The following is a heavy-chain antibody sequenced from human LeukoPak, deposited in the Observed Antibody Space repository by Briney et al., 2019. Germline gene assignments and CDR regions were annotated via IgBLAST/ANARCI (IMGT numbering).Heavy chain of an antibody. J-gene: IGHJ6*03. CDR2: IYHSGST. CDR3: ARRGIAVAGSGSFYYYYYMDV. D-gene: IGHD6-19*01. Sequence: SETLSLTCTVSGYSISSGYYWGWIRQPPGKGLEWIGSIYHSGSTYYNPSLKSRVTISVDTSKNQFSLKLSSVTAADTAVYYCARRGIAVAGSGSFYYYYYMDVWGKGTTVTISS. V-gene: IGHV4-38-2*02. CDR1: GYSISSGYY.